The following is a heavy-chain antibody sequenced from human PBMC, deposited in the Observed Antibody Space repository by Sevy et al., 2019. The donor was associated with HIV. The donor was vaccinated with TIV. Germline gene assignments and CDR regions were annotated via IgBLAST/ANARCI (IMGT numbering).Heavy chain of an antibody. D-gene: IGHD6-13*01. V-gene: IGHV3-23*01. CDR2: INGRGGST. CDR1: GYSFSSYA. J-gene: IGHJ4*02. Sequence: GGSLRLSCVVSGYSFSSYAISWVRQAPGKGLEWVSTINGRGGSTYYADSVKGRFTISRDNAKNTLFLQMINLRVDDTAIYYCARPGPRIAAAASAFYDNWGQGTLVTVSS. CDR3: ARPGPRIAAAASAFYDN.